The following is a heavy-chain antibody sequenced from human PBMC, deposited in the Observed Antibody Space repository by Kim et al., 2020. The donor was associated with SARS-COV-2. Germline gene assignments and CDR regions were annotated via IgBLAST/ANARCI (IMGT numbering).Heavy chain of an antibody. CDR2: IYYSGST. CDR3: ARHNPVVVGYYYYMDV. V-gene: IGHV4-59*08. J-gene: IGHJ6*03. CDR1: GGSISSYY. Sequence: SETLSLTCTVSGGSISSYYWSWIRQPPGKGLEWIGYIYYSGSTNYNPSLKSRVTISVDTSKNQFSLKLSSVTAADTAVYYCARHNPVVVGYYYYMDVWGKGTTVTVSS. D-gene: IGHD2-15*01.